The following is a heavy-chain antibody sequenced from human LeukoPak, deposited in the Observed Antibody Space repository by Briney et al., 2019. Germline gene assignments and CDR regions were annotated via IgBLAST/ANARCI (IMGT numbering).Heavy chain of an antibody. J-gene: IGHJ4*02. CDR3: AKTTAGYSSGRYPGWPVDY. D-gene: IGHD6-19*01. Sequence: PGGSLRPSCAASGFTFSSYAIYWVRQAPGKGLEWVSGISGSGGDTYFADSVKGRFTISRDNSKNTVFLQVDSLRAEDTAVYYCAKTTAGYSSGRYPGWPVDYWGQGTLVTVSS. CDR1: GFTFSSYA. CDR2: ISGSGGDT. V-gene: IGHV3-23*01.